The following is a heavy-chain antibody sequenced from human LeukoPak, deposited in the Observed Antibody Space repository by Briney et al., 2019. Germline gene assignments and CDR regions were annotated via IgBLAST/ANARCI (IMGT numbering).Heavy chain of an antibody. J-gene: IGHJ4*02. Sequence: SETLSLTCTVSGGSISSSSYYWGWIRQPPGKGLEWIGEINHSGSTNYNPSLKSRVTISVDTSKNQFSLKLSSVTAADTAVYYCARGYWGSYFDYWGQGTLVTVSS. CDR3: ARGYWGSYFDY. CDR2: INHSGST. CDR1: GGSISSSSYY. D-gene: IGHD3-16*01. V-gene: IGHV4-39*07.